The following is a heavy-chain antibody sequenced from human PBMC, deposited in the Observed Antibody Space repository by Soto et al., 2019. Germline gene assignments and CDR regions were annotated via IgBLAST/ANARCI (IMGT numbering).Heavy chain of an antibody. J-gene: IGHJ3*01. CDR1: GLTVSGKKY. CDR3: AIGHEREPAYDV. D-gene: IGHD1-1*01. CDR2: LYDVDGS. V-gene: IGHV3-53*01. Sequence: DVQLVESGGGLIQPGGSLRLSCAAFGLTVSGKKYVAWVRQAPGKVLEWVSALYDVDGSFYADSVKGRFTTSSDSSKTTVYVQMNGLRTDDTAVDYCAIGHEREPAYDVWGQGTTVAVSS.